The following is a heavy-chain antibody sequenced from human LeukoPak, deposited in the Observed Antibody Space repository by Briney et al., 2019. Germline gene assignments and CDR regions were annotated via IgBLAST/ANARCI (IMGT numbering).Heavy chain of an antibody. V-gene: IGHV3-23*01. CDR2: ISESGVTT. CDR1: GFTFSSYG. Sequence: QPGRSLRLSCAASGFTFSSYGMHWVRQAPGKGLEWVSAISESGVTTYYADSVKGRFTISRDNSKNTLYLQVNSLRAEDTAVYYCAKGSSTTIAARLNYWGQGTLVTVSP. CDR3: AKGSSTTIAARLNY. D-gene: IGHD6-6*01. J-gene: IGHJ4*02.